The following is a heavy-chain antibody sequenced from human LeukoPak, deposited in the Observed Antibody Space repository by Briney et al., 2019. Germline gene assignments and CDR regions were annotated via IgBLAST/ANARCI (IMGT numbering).Heavy chain of an antibody. CDR3: ARGTAPPYYYYYMDV. CDR1: GGSFSGYY. CDR2: INHSGRT. D-gene: IGHD2-21*02. V-gene: IGHV4-34*01. Sequence: SETLSLTCAVYGGSFSGYYWSWIRQPPGKGLEWIGEINHSGRTNYNPSLKSRVTISVDTSKNQFSLKLSSVTAADTAVYYCARGTAPPYYYYYMDVWGKGTTVTVSS. J-gene: IGHJ6*03.